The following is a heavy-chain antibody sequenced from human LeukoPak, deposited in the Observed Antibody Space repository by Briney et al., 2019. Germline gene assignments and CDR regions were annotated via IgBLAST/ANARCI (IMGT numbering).Heavy chain of an antibody. Sequence: GESLKISCTASGFTFSSYNMHWVRQAPGKGLEWVSYISSRSSSMYYADSVKGRFTVSRDNARNSLYLQMNSLRDEDTAVYYCARGGGNMAAAVPFDYWGQGTLVTVSS. CDR3: ARGGGNMAAAVPFDY. CDR2: ISSRSSSM. J-gene: IGHJ4*02. V-gene: IGHV3-48*02. CDR1: GFTFSSYN. D-gene: IGHD6-13*01.